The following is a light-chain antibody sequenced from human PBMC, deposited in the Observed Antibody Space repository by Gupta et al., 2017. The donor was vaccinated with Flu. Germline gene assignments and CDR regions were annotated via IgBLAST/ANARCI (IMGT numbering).Light chain of an antibody. CDR2: EAS. J-gene: IGKJ1*01. Sequence: DVQMTQSPSALSASVGDRVTVTCRASQSIYKWLAWYQQRPGKAPKLLIYEASKVESGVPSRFSGSGCGKDFTLTSSSRQPDDVANYYCQQYGSWWTFGQGTKVEIK. CDR3: QQYGSWWT. V-gene: IGKV1-5*03. CDR1: QSIYKW.